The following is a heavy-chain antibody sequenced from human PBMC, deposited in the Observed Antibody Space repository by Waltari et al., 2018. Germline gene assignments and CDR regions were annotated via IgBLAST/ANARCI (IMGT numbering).Heavy chain of an antibody. CDR1: GYSFTSYW. CDR2: IYPGDSDT. Sequence: EVQLVQSGAEVKKPGESLKISCKGSGYSFTSYWIGWVRQMPGKGLDWMGIIYPGDSDTRYSPSFQGQVTTSADKSISTAYLQWSSLQASDTAMYYCARQGSPTVTYDAFDIWGQGTMVTVSS. CDR3: ARQGSPTVTYDAFDI. D-gene: IGHD4-17*01. J-gene: IGHJ3*02. V-gene: IGHV5-51*01.